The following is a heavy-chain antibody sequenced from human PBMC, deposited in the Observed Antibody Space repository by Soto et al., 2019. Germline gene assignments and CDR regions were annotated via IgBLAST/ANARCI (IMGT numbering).Heavy chain of an antibody. CDR2: IYPGYSDT. CDR3: ARQESRDGYNSPDY. D-gene: IGHD1-1*01. CDR1: GYSFTSYW. J-gene: IGHJ4*02. V-gene: IGHV5-51*01. Sequence: GESLKISCKGSGYSFTSYWIGWVRQMPGKGLEWMGIIYPGYSDTRYSPSFQGQVTISADKSISTAYLQWSSLKASATAMFYCARQESRDGYNSPDYWGQGTLVTVPQ.